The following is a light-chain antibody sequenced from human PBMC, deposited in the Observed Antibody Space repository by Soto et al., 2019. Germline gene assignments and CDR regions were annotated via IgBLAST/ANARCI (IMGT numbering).Light chain of an antibody. CDR1: DSDIGRYDY. V-gene: IGLV2-11*01. CDR3: CSYAGSYSLRV. Sequence: QSALTQPRSVAGSPGQSVTISCTGTDSDIGRYDYVSWYQQHPGKAPKLLIYDVSQRPSGVPDRFSGSKSSNTASLTISGLQTDDEADYFCCSYAGSYSLRVFGIGTKLTVL. CDR2: DVS. J-gene: IGLJ1*01.